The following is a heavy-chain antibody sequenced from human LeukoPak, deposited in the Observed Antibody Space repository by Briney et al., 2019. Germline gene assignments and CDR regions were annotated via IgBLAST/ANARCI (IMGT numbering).Heavy chain of an antibody. Sequence: PGRSLRLSCAASGFAFDDYAMHWVRQAPGKGLEWVSGISWNSGSIGYADSVKGRFTISRDNAKNSLYLQMNSLRAEDTALYYCAKDIGSFDYWGQGTLVTVSS. CDR3: AKDIGSFDY. J-gene: IGHJ4*02. CDR2: ISWNSGSI. V-gene: IGHV3-9*01. CDR1: GFAFDDYA.